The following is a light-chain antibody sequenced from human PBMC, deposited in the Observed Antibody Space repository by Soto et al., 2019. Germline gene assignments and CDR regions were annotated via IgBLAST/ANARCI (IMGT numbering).Light chain of an antibody. V-gene: IGKV1-9*01. Sequence: DIQLTQSPSFLSASVGDRVTITCRASQGIYSHLAWYQQKPGKAPKLLIYAASTLQSGVPSRFSGSTSGTDFTLTVSSLQPDDFATYYCQHHNSYPHTFGGGTKVEIK. CDR2: AAS. J-gene: IGKJ4*01. CDR3: QHHNSYPHT. CDR1: QGIYSH.